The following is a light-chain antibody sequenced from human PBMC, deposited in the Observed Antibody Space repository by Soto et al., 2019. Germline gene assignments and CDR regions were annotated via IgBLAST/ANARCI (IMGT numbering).Light chain of an antibody. Sequence: EIVMTQSPATLSVYPGERATLSCRASQSVSSNLAWYQQKPGQAPRLLIYGASTRATGIPARFSGSGSGTEFTLTISSLQSEDFAVYYCQQYNNWPPWTFGQRAKVDI. J-gene: IGKJ1*01. CDR3: QQYNNWPPWT. CDR1: QSVSSN. CDR2: GAS. V-gene: IGKV3-15*01.